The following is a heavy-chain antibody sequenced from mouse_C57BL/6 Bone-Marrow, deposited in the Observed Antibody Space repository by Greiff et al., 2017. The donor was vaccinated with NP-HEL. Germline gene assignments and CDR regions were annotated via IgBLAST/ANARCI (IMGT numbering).Heavy chain of an antibody. CDR1: GFTFSSYG. J-gene: IGHJ2*01. D-gene: IGHD2-4*01. Sequence: EVKLMESGGDLVKPGGSLKLSCAASGFTFSSYGMSWVRQTPDKRLEWVATISSGGSYTYYPDSVKGRFTISSENAKNTLYLQMSSLKSEDTAMYYCARTLYYDYALYYFDYWGQGTTLTVSS. CDR2: ISSGGSYT. CDR3: ARTLYYDYALYYFDY. V-gene: IGHV5-6*01.